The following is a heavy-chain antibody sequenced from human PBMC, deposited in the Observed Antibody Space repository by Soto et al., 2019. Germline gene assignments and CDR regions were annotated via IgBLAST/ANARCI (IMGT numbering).Heavy chain of an antibody. D-gene: IGHD3-10*01. CDR3: ARPLYGSGSVWFDP. J-gene: IGHJ5*02. CDR1: VFTFIGYW. V-gene: IGHV3-7*03. CDR2: IKEDGSEK. Sequence: GWSLRLSCSSSVFTFIGYWMTWVRQAPGKGLEWVANIKEDGSEKYYVDSVKGRFTISRDNPKNSLYLQMNSLRADDTAVYYCARPLYGSGSVWFDPWGQGTLVTVSS.